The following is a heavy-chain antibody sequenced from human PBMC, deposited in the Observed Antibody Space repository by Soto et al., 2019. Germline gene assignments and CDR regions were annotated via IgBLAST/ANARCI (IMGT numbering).Heavy chain of an antibody. CDR3: ARDVAFGDLRTGYNCFDP. CDR2: IIPILGIT. D-gene: IGHD3-10*01. CDR1: GGTFSTYS. V-gene: IGHV1-69*04. J-gene: IGHJ5*02. Sequence: GASVTVSCKASGGTFSTYSCTWVRQAPGQGLEWMGRIIPILGITNYAQKFQARVTITADKSTNTAYMELSSLRSEDTAVYYCARDVAFGDLRTGYNCFDPWGQGTLVTVSS.